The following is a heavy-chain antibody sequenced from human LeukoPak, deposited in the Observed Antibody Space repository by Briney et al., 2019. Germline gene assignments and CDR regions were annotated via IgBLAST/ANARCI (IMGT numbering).Heavy chain of an antibody. CDR3: ARGTSTLDI. D-gene: IGHD2-2*01. CDR1: GFTFSSYS. V-gene: IGHV3-21*01. Sequence: GGSLRLSCAASGFTFSSYSMSWVRQAPGKGLEWVSSISSSSSYIYYADSLKGRFTISRDNAKNSLYLQMNSLRAEDTAVYYCARGTSTLDIWGQGTMVTVSS. CDR2: ISSSSSYI. J-gene: IGHJ3*02.